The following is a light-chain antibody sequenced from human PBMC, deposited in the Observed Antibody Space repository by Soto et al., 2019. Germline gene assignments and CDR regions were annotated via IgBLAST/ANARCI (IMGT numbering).Light chain of an antibody. CDR1: QGISNY. Sequence: DIQMTQSPSSLSASVGDRVTITCRASQGISNYLAWYQQKPGKVPKLLIYAASTLHSGIPSRFSGSGSGTDFTLTISSLQPEDVATYYCQNYNSALGTFGPGTKVDIK. CDR2: AAS. V-gene: IGKV1-27*01. CDR3: QNYNSALGT. J-gene: IGKJ3*01.